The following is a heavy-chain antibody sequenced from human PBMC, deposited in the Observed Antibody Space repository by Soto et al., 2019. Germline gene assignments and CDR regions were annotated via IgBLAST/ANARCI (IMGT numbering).Heavy chain of an antibody. D-gene: IGHD3-10*01. Sequence: SETLSLTCTVSGGSISSYYWSWIRQPPGKGLEWIGYIYYSGSTNYNPSLKSRVTISVDTSKNQFSLKLSSVTAADTAVYYCARRYGSAFDIWGQGTMVTASS. V-gene: IGHV4-59*01. CDR3: ARRYGSAFDI. CDR2: IYYSGST. CDR1: GGSISSYY. J-gene: IGHJ3*02.